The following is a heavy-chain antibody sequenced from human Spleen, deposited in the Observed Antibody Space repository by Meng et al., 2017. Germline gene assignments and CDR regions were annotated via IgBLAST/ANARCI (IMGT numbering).Heavy chain of an antibody. CDR2: ISYDGSNK. D-gene: IGHD2-2*01. Sequence: QVQLVESGGGVVQLGRFLRLPCAASGFTFSSYAMHWVRQAPGKGLGWVAVISYDGSNKYYADSVKGRFTISRDNSKNTLYLQMNSLRAEDTAVYYCARDLDQLNWFDPWGQGTLVTVSS. V-gene: IGHV3-30-3*01. CDR1: GFTFSSYA. CDR3: ARDLDQLNWFDP. J-gene: IGHJ5*02.